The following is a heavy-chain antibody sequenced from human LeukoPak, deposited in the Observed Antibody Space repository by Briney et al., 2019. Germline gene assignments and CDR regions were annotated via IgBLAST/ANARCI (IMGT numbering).Heavy chain of an antibody. J-gene: IGHJ4*02. V-gene: IGHV4-34*01. CDR1: GGSFSGYY. CDR2: INHSGST. Sequence: PSETLSLTCAVYGGSFSGYYWSWIRLPPGKGLEWIGEINHSGSTNYNPSLKSRVTISVDTSKNQFSLKLSSVTAADTAVYYCARSPSWVPLDYWGQGTLVTVSS. D-gene: IGHD3-10*01. CDR3: ARSPSWVPLDY.